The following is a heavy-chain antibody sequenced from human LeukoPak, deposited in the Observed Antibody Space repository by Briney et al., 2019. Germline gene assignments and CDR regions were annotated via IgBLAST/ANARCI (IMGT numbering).Heavy chain of an antibody. V-gene: IGHV4-59*01. CDR1: GGSISSYY. Sequence: PSETLSLTCTVSGGSISSYYWSWIRQPPGKGLEWIGYIYYSGGTNYNPSLKSRVTISVDTSKNQFSLKLSSVTAADTAVYYCARGLSRSANDAFDIWGQGTMVTVSS. CDR3: ARGLSRSANDAFDI. CDR2: IYYSGGT. J-gene: IGHJ3*02. D-gene: IGHD3-3*02.